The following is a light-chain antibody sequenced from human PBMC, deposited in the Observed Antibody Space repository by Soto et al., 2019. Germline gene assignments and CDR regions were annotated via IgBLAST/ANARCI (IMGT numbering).Light chain of an antibody. Sequence: EIVLTQSPATLSLSPGERATLSCRASQSVSIYLAWYQQKPAQAPRLLIYDSSNRPAGIPARFSARGSLTDFTLFISNPEPQDPAVYYCQHRSNWPPITFGKGTRLEIK. CDR1: QSVSIY. J-gene: IGKJ5*01. V-gene: IGKV3-11*01. CDR2: DSS. CDR3: QHRSNWPPIT.